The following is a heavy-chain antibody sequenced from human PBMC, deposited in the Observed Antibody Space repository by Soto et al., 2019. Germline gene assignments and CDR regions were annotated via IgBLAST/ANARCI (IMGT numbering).Heavy chain of an antibody. CDR3: AESSGYCSGGSCPYRY. Sequence: QVQLVQSGAEVKEPGSSVKVSCKASGGTFSSYAISWVRQAPGQGLEWMGGIIPIFGTANYAQKFQGRVTITADESTSTAFMELSSLRSEDTAVYYCAESSGYCSGGSCPYRYWGQGTLVTVSS. CDR1: GGTFSSYA. CDR2: IIPIFGTA. D-gene: IGHD2-15*01. J-gene: IGHJ4*02. V-gene: IGHV1-69*01.